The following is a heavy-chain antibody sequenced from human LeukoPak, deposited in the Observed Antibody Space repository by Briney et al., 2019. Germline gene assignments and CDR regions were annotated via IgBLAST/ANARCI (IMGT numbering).Heavy chain of an antibody. D-gene: IGHD1-26*01. J-gene: IGHJ5*02. Sequence: PSETLSLTCAVYGGSFSGYYWSWIRQPPGKGLEWIGEINHSGSTNYNPSLKSRVTISVDTSKNQFSLKLSSVTAADTAVYYCARSYSGSYRDWFDPWGQGTLVTVSS. CDR1: GGSFSGYY. CDR3: ARSYSGSYRDWFDP. CDR2: INHSGST. V-gene: IGHV4-34*01.